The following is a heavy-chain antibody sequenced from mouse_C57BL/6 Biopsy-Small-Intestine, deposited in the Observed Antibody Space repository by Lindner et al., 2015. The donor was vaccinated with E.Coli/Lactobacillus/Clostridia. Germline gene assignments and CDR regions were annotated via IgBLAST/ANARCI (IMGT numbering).Heavy chain of an antibody. CDR1: GYTFTDYN. J-gene: IGHJ3*01. D-gene: IGHD2-2*01. V-gene: IGHV1-22*01. CDR3: ARWLPNLFAY. Sequence: VQLQESGPELVKPGASVKMSCKASGYTFTDYNLHWVKQSHGQSLEWIGYIDPNNGGTTYNQIFKGKATLTVIRSSSTAYMELRSLTSEDSAVYYCARWLPNLFAYWGQGTLVTVSA. CDR2: IDPNNGGT.